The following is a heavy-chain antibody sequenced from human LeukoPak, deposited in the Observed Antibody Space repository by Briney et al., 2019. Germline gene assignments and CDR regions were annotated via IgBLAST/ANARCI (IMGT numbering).Heavy chain of an antibody. CDR3: ARNYGGYDGTDY. J-gene: IGHJ4*02. V-gene: IGHV3-20*04. CDR2: INWSGRSA. Sequence: TGGSLRLSCAASGFTFDDYGMSWVRQVPGKGLEWVSGINWSGRSAGYADSVKGRFTISRDSAKNSLYLQMNSLRAEDTALYYCARNYGGYDGTDYWGQGTLVTVSS. CDR1: GFTFDDYG. D-gene: IGHD5-12*01.